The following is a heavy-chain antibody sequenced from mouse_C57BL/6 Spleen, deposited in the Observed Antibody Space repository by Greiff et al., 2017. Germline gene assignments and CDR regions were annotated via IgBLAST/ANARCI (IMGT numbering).Heavy chain of an antibody. CDR2: IDPETGGT. V-gene: IGHV1-15*01. D-gene: IGHD2-12*01. J-gene: IGHJ3*01. Sequence: VQLQQSGAELVRPGASVTLSCKASGYTFPDYEMHWVKQTPVHGLEWIGAIDPETGGTAYNQKFKGKAILTADKSSSTAYMELRSLTSEDSAVYYCTRGGRRGEIGAYWGQGTLVTVSA. CDR1: GYTFPDYE. CDR3: TRGGRRGEIGAY.